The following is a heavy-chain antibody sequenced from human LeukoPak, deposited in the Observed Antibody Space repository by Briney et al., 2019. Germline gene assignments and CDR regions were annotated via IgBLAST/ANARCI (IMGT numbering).Heavy chain of an antibody. CDR2: IIPIFGTA. D-gene: IGHD6-13*01. CDR1: GGTFSSYA. CDR3: ARESRYSSSWYPGWYFDL. V-gene: IGHV1-69*13. Sequence: SVKVSCKASGGTFSSYAISWVRQAPGQGLERMGGIIPIFGTANYAQKFQGRVTITADESTSTAYMELSSLRSEDTAVYYCARESRYSSSWYPGWYFDLWGRGTLVTVSS. J-gene: IGHJ2*01.